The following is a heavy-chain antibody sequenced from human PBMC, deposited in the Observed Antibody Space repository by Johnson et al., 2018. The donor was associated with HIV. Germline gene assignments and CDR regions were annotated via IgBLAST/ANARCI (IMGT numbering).Heavy chain of an antibody. CDR2: IKQDGSER. V-gene: IGHV3-7*01. Sequence: VQLVESGGGLVKPGGSLRLSCAASGFTFSSYWMTWVRQAPGKGLEWVANIKQDGSERYYVDSLKGRFTISRDNAKNSLYLQMNSLRAEDTAVYYCARGVSPERQAGPDAFDIWGQGTMVTVSS. CDR1: GFTFSSYW. CDR3: ARGVSPERQAGPDAFDI. D-gene: IGHD1-14*01. J-gene: IGHJ3*02.